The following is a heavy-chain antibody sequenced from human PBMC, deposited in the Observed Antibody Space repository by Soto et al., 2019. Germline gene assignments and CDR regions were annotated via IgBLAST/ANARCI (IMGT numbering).Heavy chain of an antibody. V-gene: IGHV3-23*01. D-gene: IGHD2-2*01. CDR1: GFTFSSYA. J-gene: IGHJ4*02. CDR2: ISGSGGST. Sequence: VQLLESGGGLVQPGGSLRLSCAASGFTFSSYAMSWVRQAPGKGLEWVSAISGSGGSTYYADSVKGRFTISRDNSKNTLYLQMNSLRAEDTAVYYCAKSRYCSSTSCFRDGLDYWGQGTLVTVSS. CDR3: AKSRYCSSTSCFRDGLDY.